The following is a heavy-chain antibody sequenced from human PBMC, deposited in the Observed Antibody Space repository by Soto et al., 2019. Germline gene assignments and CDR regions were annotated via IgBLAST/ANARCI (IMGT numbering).Heavy chain of an antibody. CDR1: GGTFTSYT. Sequence: QVQLVQSGAEVKMPGSSVKVSCTASGGTFTSYTFSWVRQVPGQGLEWMGRIIPILRMADFAQKFQGRVTIHAYEATSTVYMELSSLGSEDTAVYYCATSYGSGSAHFDYWGQGTLVTVS. CDR3: ATSYGSGSAHFDY. CDR2: IIPILRMA. V-gene: IGHV1-69*02. D-gene: IGHD3-10*01. J-gene: IGHJ4*02.